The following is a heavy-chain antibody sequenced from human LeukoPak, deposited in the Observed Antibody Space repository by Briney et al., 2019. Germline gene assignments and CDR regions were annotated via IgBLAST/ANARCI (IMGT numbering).Heavy chain of an antibody. Sequence: GESLKISCKGSGYSFTSYWIGWVRQPPGKGLEWMGIIYPGDSDTRYSPSFQGQVTISADKSISTAYLQWSSLKASDTAMYYCARLSHYDSSAPALGYFDYWGQGTLVTVSS. CDR2: IYPGDSDT. V-gene: IGHV5-51*01. CDR3: ARLSHYDSSAPALGYFDY. CDR1: GYSFTSYW. D-gene: IGHD3-22*01. J-gene: IGHJ4*02.